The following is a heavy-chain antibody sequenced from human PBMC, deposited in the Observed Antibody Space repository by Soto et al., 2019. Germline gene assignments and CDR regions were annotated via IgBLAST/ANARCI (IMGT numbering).Heavy chain of an antibody. Sequence: PSETLALTCTVSGGSIGMYYWSWIRQPPGKGLEWIGYIYYSGSTNYNPSLKSRVTISVDTSKNQFSLKLSSVTAADTAVYYCAGASTWHPVASDIWGQGTTVT. V-gene: IGHV4-59*08. CDR1: GGSIGMYY. D-gene: IGHD5-12*01. CDR3: AGASTWHPVASDI. J-gene: IGHJ3*02. CDR2: IYYSGST.